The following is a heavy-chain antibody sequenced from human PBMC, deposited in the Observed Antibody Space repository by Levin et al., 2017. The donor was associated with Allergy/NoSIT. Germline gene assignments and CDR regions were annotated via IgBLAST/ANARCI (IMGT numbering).Heavy chain of an antibody. CDR1: GFTFSNYW. V-gene: IGHV3-7*01. D-gene: IGHD1-14*01. CDR3: ARIPELAYYFDY. CDR2: IKVDGREK. J-gene: IGHJ4*02. Sequence: GGSLRLSCEASGFTFSNYWMSWVRQAPGKGLEWVANIKVDGREKYYVDSVKGRFTISRDNAKNSLYLQMSSVRAEDTAVYYCARIPELAYYFDYWGQGTLVTVSS.